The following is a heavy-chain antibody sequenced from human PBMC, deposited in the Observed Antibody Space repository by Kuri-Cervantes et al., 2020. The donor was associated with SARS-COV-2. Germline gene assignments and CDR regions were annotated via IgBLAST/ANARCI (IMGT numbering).Heavy chain of an antibody. CDR3: ASSAPFRRLVVSPQVGAFDI. CDR2: INPNSGGT. D-gene: IGHD2-15*01. J-gene: IGHJ3*02. Sequence: ASVKVSCKVSGYTFTGYYMHCVRQAPGQGLEWMGWINPNSGGTNYAQTYQGWVTMTRDTSIKTVCTELSRLRPDDTAVYYCASSAPFRRLVVSPQVGAFDIWGQGSRVTVSS. CDR1: GYTFTGYY. V-gene: IGHV1-2*04.